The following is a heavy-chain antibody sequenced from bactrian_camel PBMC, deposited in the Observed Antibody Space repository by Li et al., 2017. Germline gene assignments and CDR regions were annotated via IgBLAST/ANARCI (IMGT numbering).Heavy chain of an antibody. D-gene: IGHD3*01. CDR1: AYTYRRVC. CDR3: AADPTLRPATWALQDRGYQY. J-gene: IGHJ4*01. V-gene: IGHV3S53*01. CDR2: TGSEPIT. Sequence: HVQLVESGGGSVQTGGSLRLSCVASAYTYRRVCMGWFRQNPGKEREAIAYTGSEPITVYADSVRGRFTISKDNANNVLYLQMIDLKPEDTAMYYCAADPTLRPATWALQDRGYQYWGLGTQVTVS.